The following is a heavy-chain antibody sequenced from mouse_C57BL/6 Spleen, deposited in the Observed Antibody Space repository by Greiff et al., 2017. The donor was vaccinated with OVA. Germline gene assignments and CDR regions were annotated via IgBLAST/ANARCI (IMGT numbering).Heavy chain of an antibody. CDR2: IYPGDGDT. CDR1: GYAFSSSW. Sequence: VQLQQSGPELVKPGASVKISCKASGYAFSSSWMNWVKQRPGKGLEWIGRIYPGDGDTNYNGKFKGKATLTADKSSSTAYMQLSSLTSEDSAVYFCARSDYYSNYGDYWGQGTTLTVSS. D-gene: IGHD2-5*01. CDR3: ARSDYYSNYGDY. J-gene: IGHJ2*01. V-gene: IGHV1-82*01.